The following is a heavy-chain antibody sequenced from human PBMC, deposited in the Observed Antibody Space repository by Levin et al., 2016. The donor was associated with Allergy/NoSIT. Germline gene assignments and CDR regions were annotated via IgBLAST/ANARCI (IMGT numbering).Heavy chain of an antibody. CDR1: GDSINSYY. CDR3: AACRHGGMSALDY. Sequence: GSLRLSCTVSGDSINSYYWTWIRQPPGEGLEWIGSVYYTGSTFYNPSLRGRGAISLDTSKNQFSLKVNSVTAADTAVYYCAACRHGGMSALDYWGQGTLVTVSS. CDR2: VYYTGST. D-gene: IGHD4-23*01. V-gene: IGHV4-59*01. J-gene: IGHJ4*02.